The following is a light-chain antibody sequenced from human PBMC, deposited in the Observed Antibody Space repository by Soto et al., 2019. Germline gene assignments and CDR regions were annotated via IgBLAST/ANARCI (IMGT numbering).Light chain of an antibody. CDR1: QSVSSN. CDR3: QQYNNWPPAWT. Sequence: EIVMTDSPATLTVSPGERATLSCRASQSVSSNLAWYQQKPGQAPRLLIYGASTRATGIPARFSGSGSGTEFTLTISSLQSEDFAVYYCQQYNNWPPAWTFGQGTKV. J-gene: IGKJ1*01. CDR2: GAS. V-gene: IGKV3-15*01.